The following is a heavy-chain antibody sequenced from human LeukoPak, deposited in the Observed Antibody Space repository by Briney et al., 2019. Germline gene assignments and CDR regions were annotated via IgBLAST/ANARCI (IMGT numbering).Heavy chain of an antibody. Sequence: GASVKVSCKASGYTFTSYGISWVRQAPGQGLEWMGWISAYNGNTNYAQKLQGRVTMTTDTSTSTAYMELRSLRSDDTAVYYCARDPPIAAAGSTFDYWGQGTLVTVSS. J-gene: IGHJ4*02. CDR1: GYTFTSYG. D-gene: IGHD6-13*01. V-gene: IGHV1-18*01. CDR2: ISAYNGNT. CDR3: ARDPPIAAAGSTFDY.